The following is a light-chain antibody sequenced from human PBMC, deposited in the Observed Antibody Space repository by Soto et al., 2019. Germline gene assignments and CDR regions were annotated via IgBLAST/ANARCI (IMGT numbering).Light chain of an antibody. CDR3: QHYYRLPPT. J-gene: IGKJ2*01. CDR2: AAS. Sequence: EIVLTQSPGTLSLSPGERATLSCRASQNIITYLAWYQHKPGQAPRRLIDAASTRATGVQDRLSGSGSGADFPLTINRLEPEDFAVYFCQHYYRLPPTYGQGTKLEV. CDR1: QNIITY. V-gene: IGKV3-20*01.